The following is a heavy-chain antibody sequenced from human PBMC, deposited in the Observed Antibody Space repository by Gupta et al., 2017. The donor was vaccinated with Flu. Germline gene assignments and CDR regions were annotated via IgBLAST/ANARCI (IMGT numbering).Heavy chain of an antibody. D-gene: IGHD3-3*01. V-gene: IGHV3-15*01. CDR2: IKSKTDGGTT. CDR3: ATEMYYDYWSGFYHYYNMDV. Sequence: EVQLVESGGVLVKPGGFLKLSGAAAGLPFTNGWLSWVCQAPGKGLEWVGLIKSKTDGGTTDYAAPAKGRFTISRDDSKNTLFLQMNSLKTEDTAVYFCATEMYYDYWSGFYHYYNMDVWGRGTTVTVSS. J-gene: IGHJ6*03. CDR1: GLPFTNGW.